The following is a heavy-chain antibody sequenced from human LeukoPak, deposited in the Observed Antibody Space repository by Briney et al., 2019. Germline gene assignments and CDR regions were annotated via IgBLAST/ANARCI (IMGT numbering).Heavy chain of an antibody. CDR3: ARSSSSFAGYYGMDV. CDR2: ISAYNGNT. V-gene: IGHV1-18*01. Sequence: ASMKVSCKASGYTFTSYGISWVRQAPGQGLEWMGWISAYNGNTNYAQKLQGRVTMTTDTSTSTAYMELRSLRSGDTAVYYCARSSSSFAGYYGMDVWGQGTTVTVSS. CDR1: GYTFTSYG. D-gene: IGHD6-13*01. J-gene: IGHJ6*02.